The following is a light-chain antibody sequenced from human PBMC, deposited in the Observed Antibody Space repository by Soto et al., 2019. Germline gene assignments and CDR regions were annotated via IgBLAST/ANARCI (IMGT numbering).Light chain of an antibody. CDR3: QQYNNWPLT. CDR2: GAS. Sequence: EILMTQSPATLSVSPGESATLSCRASHRVSGYLAWYQQKPGQAPRLLIYGASTRATGVPARFSGSGSGTVFTLTISSLQSEDFAVYYCQQYNNWPLTFGGGTKVEIQ. CDR1: HRVSGY. J-gene: IGKJ4*01. V-gene: IGKV3-15*01.